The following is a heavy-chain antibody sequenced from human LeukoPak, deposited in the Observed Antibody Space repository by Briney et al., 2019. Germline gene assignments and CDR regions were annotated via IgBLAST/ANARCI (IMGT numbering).Heavy chain of an antibody. D-gene: IGHD3-22*01. CDR3: ARAKYYYDSSGYYLSYYFDY. Sequence: SETLSLTCTVSGGSISSYYWGWIRQPPGKGLEWIGSIYYSGSTYYNPSLKSRVTISVDTSKNQFSLKLSSVTAADTAVYYCARAKYYYDSSGYYLSYYFDYWGQGTLVTVSS. J-gene: IGHJ4*02. V-gene: IGHV4-39*07. CDR2: IYYSGST. CDR1: GGSISSYY.